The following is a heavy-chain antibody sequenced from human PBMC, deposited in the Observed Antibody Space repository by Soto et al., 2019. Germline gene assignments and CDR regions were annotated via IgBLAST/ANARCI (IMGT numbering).Heavy chain of an antibody. Sequence: QITLKESGPPLVKPTQTLTLTCTFSGFSLSTSGVGVGWIRQPPGKALEWLALIYWDDDKRYSPSLKSRLTITKDTSKNQVVLTMTNMDPVDTATYYCAHSGVYAMGCWFDPWGQGTLVTVSS. J-gene: IGHJ5*02. CDR3: AHSGVYAMGCWFDP. V-gene: IGHV2-5*02. CDR2: IYWDDDK. D-gene: IGHD2-8*01. CDR1: GFSLSTSGVG.